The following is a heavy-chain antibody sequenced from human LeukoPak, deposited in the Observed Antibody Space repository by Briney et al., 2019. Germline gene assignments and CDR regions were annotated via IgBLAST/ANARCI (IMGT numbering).Heavy chain of an antibody. D-gene: IGHD6-13*01. CDR3: ARDLETTIAAGDFDS. Sequence: GASVKVSCKASGYTFTNYDINWVRQASGQGLEWMGWMNPNSGETGYAQKFQGRVTMTRNTSINTAYMDLSSLTSEDTALYYCARDLETTIAAGDFDSWGQGTLVTVSS. CDR2: MNPNSGET. CDR1: GYTFTNYD. J-gene: IGHJ4*02. V-gene: IGHV1-8*01.